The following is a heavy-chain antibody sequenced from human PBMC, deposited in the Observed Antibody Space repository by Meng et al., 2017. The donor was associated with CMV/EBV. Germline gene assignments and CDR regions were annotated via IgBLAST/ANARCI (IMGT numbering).Heavy chain of an antibody. CDR1: GFTFSDYY. CDR3: ARLGQFDF. Sequence: LHLSCATSGFTFSDYYMGWIRQDPGKGLEWISYISKSGGTTYYADSVRGRFTVSRDNAENSVYLQMNTLRVEDTAVYYCARLGQFDFWGQGALVTVSS. D-gene: IGHD7-27*01. CDR2: ISKSGGTT. J-gene: IGHJ4*02. V-gene: IGHV3-11*01.